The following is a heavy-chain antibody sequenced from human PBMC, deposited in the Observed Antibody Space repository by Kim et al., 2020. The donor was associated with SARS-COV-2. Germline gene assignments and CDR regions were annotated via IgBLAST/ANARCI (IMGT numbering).Heavy chain of an antibody. D-gene: IGHD3-10*01. V-gene: IGHV4-59*01. CDR3: ASGMVRGVIITGAFDI. CDR2: IYYSGST. CDR1: GGSISSYY. Sequence: SETLSLTCTVSGGSISSYYWSWIRQPPGKGLEWIGYIYYSGSTNYNPSLKSRVTISVDTSKNQFSLKLSSVTAADTAVYYCASGMVRGVIITGAFDIWGQGTMVTVSS. J-gene: IGHJ3*02.